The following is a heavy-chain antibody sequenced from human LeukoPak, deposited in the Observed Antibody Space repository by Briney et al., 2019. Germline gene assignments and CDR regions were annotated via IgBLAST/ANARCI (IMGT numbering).Heavy chain of an antibody. CDR1: GFTFSSYA. CDR3: ARGCGRAHCPYFFDY. D-gene: IGHD2-21*02. CDR2: ISYDGSNK. Sequence: PGGSLRLSCAASGFTFSSYAMHWVRQAPGKGLEWVAVISYDGSNKYYADSVKGRFTISRDNSKNTLYLQMSSLREEDTAIYYCARGCGRAHCPYFFDYWGQGTLVPVSA. J-gene: IGHJ4*02. V-gene: IGHV3-30*04.